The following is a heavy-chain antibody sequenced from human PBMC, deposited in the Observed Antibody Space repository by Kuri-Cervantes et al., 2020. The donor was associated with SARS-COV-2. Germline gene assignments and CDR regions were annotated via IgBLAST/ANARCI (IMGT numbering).Heavy chain of an antibody. J-gene: IGHJ4*02. D-gene: IGHD3-3*01. CDR2: IYHTGTT. V-gene: IGHV4-39*07. CDR1: NGSIRSSSYY. CDR3: ARETYEPLGTIFGVPGVPYFDY. Sequence: SETLSLTCSVSNGSIRSSSYYWGWIRQPPGKGLEWIGSIYHTGTTSYKSSLKSRVTISADTSKNQFSLKLSSVTAADTAVYYCARETYEPLGTIFGVPGVPYFDYWGQGTLVTVSS.